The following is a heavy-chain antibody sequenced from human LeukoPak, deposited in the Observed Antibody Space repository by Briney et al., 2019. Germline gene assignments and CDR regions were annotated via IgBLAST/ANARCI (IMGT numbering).Heavy chain of an antibody. V-gene: IGHV4-38-2*02. CDR3: ARSCLIADIVATIRARLGGNGFDI. CDR1: GYSISSGYY. J-gene: IGHJ3*02. CDR2: IYHSGST. D-gene: IGHD5-12*01. Sequence: SETLSLTCTVSGYSISSGYYWGWIRQPPGKGLEWIGSIYHSGSTYYNPSLKSRVTISVDTSKNQFSLRLSSVTAADTAVYYCARSCLIADIVATIRARLGGNGFDIWGQGTMVTVSS.